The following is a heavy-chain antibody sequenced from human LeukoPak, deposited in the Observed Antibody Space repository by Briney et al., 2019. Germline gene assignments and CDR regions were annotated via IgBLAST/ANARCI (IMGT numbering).Heavy chain of an antibody. V-gene: IGHV3-30-3*01. CDR2: ISYDGSNK. CDR3: ACFDY. CDR1: GFTFSSYA. Sequence: PGGSLRLSCAASGFTFSSYAMSWVRQAPGKGLEWVAVISYDGSNKYYADSVKGRFTISRDNSKNSLYLQMISLRAEDTAVYYCACFDYWGQGALVTVSS. J-gene: IGHJ4*02.